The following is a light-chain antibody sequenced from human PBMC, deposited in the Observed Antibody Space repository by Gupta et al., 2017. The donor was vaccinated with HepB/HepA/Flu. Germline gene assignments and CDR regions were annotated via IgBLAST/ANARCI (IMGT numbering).Light chain of an antibody. V-gene: IGKV4-1*01. J-gene: IGKJ5*01. CDR2: WAS. Sequence: DIVMTQSPDSLAVSLGERATINCKSSQSVLYSSNNKNYLAWYQQKPGQPPKLLIDWASTREYGVPDRFSGRGSGTDFTLTISSLQAEDVAVYYWQQYSSTHSFGQGTRMEIK. CDR1: QSVLYSSNNKNY. CDR3: QQYSSTHS.